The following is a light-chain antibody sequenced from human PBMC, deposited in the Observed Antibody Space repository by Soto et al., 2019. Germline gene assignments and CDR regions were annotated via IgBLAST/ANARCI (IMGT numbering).Light chain of an antibody. CDR2: GAS. CDR1: QSVRIN. J-gene: IGKJ1*01. CDR3: QQYNNWPRWT. V-gene: IGKV3-15*01. Sequence: DIVMTQSPDSLAVSPGERATLSCRASQSVRINLAWYQQKPGQAPRLLIYGASTRATGIPARFSGSGSGTEFTLTISSLQSEDFAVYYCQQYNNWPRWTFGQGTKVDIK.